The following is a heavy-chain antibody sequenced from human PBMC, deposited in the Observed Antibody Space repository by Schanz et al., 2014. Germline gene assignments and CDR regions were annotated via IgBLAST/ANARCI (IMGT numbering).Heavy chain of an antibody. J-gene: IGHJ6*03. CDR3: AKGSRSGSKVMDV. V-gene: IGHV3-9*02. D-gene: IGHD3-10*01. CDR1: GFNSDYSA. CDR2: IPWNGAAI. Sequence: VHLLESGGGLVEPGGSLRLSCAASGFNSDYSAMHWVRQAPGKGLEWVSNIPWNGAAIGYAGSVRGRFTISRDSAKNSLYLQMNSLRPEDTALYYCAKGSRSGSKVMDVWGKGTTXTVSS.